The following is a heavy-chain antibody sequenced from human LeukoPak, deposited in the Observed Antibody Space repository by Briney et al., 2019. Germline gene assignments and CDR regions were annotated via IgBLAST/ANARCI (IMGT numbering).Heavy chain of an antibody. CDR2: VIPMFATA. D-gene: IGHD4-17*01. J-gene: IGHJ4*02. CDR3: ARGLHGDYGYFDY. Sequence: SVKVSCKASGGTFSSYAISWVRQAPGQGLEWKGGVIPMFATANYAPKFQDRVTITADESTSTAYMELRSLRSEDTAVYHCARGLHGDYGYFDYWGQGTLVTVSS. CDR1: GGTFSSYA. V-gene: IGHV1-69*13.